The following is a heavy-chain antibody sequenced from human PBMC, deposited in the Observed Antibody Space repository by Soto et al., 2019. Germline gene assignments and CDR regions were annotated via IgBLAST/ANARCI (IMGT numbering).Heavy chain of an antibody. D-gene: IGHD6-19*01. Sequence: ASVKVSCKASGYTFTSYAMHWVRQAPGQRLEWMGWINAGNGNTKYSQKFQGRVTITRDTSASTAYMELSSLRSEDTAVYYCAKDEGHRPGWRNPYYFDHWGQGALVTVSS. CDR1: GYTFTSYA. CDR3: AKDEGHRPGWRNPYYFDH. CDR2: INAGNGNT. V-gene: IGHV1-3*01. J-gene: IGHJ4*02.